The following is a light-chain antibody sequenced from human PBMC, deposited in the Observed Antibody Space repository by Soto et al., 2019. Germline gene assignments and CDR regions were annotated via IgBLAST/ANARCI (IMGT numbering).Light chain of an antibody. CDR1: QSVNSYF. J-gene: IGKJ1*01. V-gene: IGKV3-20*01. CDR2: GVS. CDR3: QQYDSSVWT. Sequence: EIVLTQSPGTLSLSPGERVALSCRASQSVNSYFLAWYQQKRGQAPRLLIYGVSTRAAGLPDRFSGSGSGTDFSLTISRLEPEAFAVYYCQQYDSSVWTFGQGTEVEIK.